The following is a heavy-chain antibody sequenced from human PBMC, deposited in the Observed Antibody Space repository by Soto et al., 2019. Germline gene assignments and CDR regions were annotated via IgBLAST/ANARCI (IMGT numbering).Heavy chain of an antibody. CDR1: GFTFSSYG. D-gene: IGHD3-16*02. CDR2: ISYDGSNK. CDR3: AKCGMITFGGVIVQDAFDI. J-gene: IGHJ3*02. V-gene: IGHV3-30*18. Sequence: LRLSCAASGFTFSSYGMHWVRQAPGKGLEWVAVISYDGSNKYYADSVKGRFTISRDNSKNTLYLQMNSLRAEDTAVYYCAKCGMITFGGVIVQDAFDIWGQGTMVTVSS.